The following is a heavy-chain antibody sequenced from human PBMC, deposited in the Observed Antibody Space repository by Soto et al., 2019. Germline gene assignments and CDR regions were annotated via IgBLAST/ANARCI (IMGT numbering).Heavy chain of an antibody. CDR2: FDAEDGGA. J-gene: IGHJ4*02. V-gene: IGHV1-24*01. D-gene: IGHD3-16*02. Sequence: QVELVQSGAEVKKPGASVKVSCKVSGYTLTELSMHWVRQAPGKGLEWMGGFDAEDGGASYAQNFQGRVTMTVDTSTAPAYLEVTSLRSEDTAVYYCATDLFPDYADAWVTFRPADYWGQGTQVTVSS. CDR1: GYTLTELS. CDR3: ATDLFPDYADAWVTFRPADY.